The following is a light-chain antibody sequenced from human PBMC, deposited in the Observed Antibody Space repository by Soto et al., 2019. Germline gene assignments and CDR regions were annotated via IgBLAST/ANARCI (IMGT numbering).Light chain of an antibody. Sequence: DIVMTQSPLSLPVTPGEPASISCRSSQSLLHSNGYNYLDWYLQKPGQSPQLLIYLGSNRASGVPDRFSGSGSGTDFTLKISRVEAEDVGVYYCMQALHISYTFGQGTKLEIK. J-gene: IGKJ2*01. CDR3: MQALHISYT. CDR2: LGS. CDR1: QSLLHSNGYNY. V-gene: IGKV2-28*01.